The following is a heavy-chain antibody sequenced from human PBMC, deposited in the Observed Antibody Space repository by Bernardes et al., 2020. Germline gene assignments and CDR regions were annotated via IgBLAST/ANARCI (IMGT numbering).Heavy chain of an antibody. V-gene: IGHV3-23*01. D-gene: IGHD1-1*01. CDR2: LSGGGQTS. J-gene: IGHJ1*01. CDR3: AKGWKAVSIA. Sequence: GGSLRLSCVGSGFTFDGYAMSWVRQVPGKVPDWVSSLSGGGQTSYYADSVKGRFTISRDNSKKILYLEMNSLRVDDTAVYYCAKGWKAVSIAWGQGTLVTVSS. CDR1: GFTFDGYA.